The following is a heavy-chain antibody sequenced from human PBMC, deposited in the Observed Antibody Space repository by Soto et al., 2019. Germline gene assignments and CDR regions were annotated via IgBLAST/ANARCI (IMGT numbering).Heavy chain of an antibody. CDR3: ARGEDAFFYYGLDV. Sequence: SETLSLTCTVSGGSITSSYWSWIRRPPGKGLEWIAYIYDTGISGYTPSTSYNPSLESRVTMSVDTSKSQFSLKLTSVTAADTAVYYCARGEDAFFYYGLDVWGQGITVTVSS. CDR1: GGSITSSY. J-gene: IGHJ6*02. CDR2: IYDTGISGYTPST. V-gene: IGHV4-59*01.